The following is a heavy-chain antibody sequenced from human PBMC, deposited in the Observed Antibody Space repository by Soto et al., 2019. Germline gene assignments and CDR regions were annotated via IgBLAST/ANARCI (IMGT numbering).Heavy chain of an antibody. V-gene: IGHV3-15*07. D-gene: IGHD3-10*01. CDR3: STGNYGSLGI. J-gene: IGHJ4*02. CDR1: GFSFNIAW. CDR2: VKSKNSGGTT. Sequence: EVQLVESGGGLVKPGGSLRLSCAASGFSFNIAWMNWVRQAPGEGLEWVGRVKSKNSGGTTEYAAPVKTRFTISRDDSKNMLYLQMNSLKTEDTAVYYCSTGNYGSLGIWGQGTQVTVSS.